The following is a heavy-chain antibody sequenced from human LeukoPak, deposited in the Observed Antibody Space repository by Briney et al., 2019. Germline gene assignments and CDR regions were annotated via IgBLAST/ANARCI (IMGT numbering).Heavy chain of an antibody. CDR1: GGSISSSSYY. Sequence: PSETLSLTCTVSGGSISSSSYYWGWIRQPPGKGLEWIGSIYHSGSTYYNPSLKSRVTISVDTSKNQFSLKLSSVTAADTAVYYCAGYYDFWSGPLSNYYYYMDVWGKGTTVTVSS. CDR3: AGYYDFWSGPLSNYYYYMDV. D-gene: IGHD3-3*01. CDR2: IYHSGST. J-gene: IGHJ6*03. V-gene: IGHV4-39*07.